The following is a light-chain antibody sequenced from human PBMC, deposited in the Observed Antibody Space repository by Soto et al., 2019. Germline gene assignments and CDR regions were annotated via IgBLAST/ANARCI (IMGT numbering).Light chain of an antibody. CDR2: SAS. V-gene: IGKV3-20*01. J-gene: IGKJ2*01. Sequence: EVVLTQSPGTLALSPGERATLSCRASQSISSTYLAWYQQKPGQAPRLLIYSASSRAAGIPDRFSGSGSGTDFTLTISRLETEDFAVYYCQQYGSSPLYIFGQGTKLEIK. CDR1: QSISSTY. CDR3: QQYGSSPLYI.